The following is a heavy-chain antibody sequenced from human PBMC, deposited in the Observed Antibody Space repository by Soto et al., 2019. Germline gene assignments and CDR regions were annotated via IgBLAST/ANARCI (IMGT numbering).Heavy chain of an antibody. CDR2: ISSGGAKT. V-gene: IGHV3-23*01. CDR1: GFTFRSYA. J-gene: IGHJ4*02. D-gene: IGHD2-21*02. CDR3: GKTCDGGACSLYDF. Sequence: EVQLLESGGGLVQPGGSLIISCAASGFTFRSYAMAWVRQAPGKGLDWVSTISSGGAKTYYAESVKGRFTISRDNSGNTLVLGVRSLGGEDTAKYYCGKTCDGGACSLYDFWGQGTLVTVSS.